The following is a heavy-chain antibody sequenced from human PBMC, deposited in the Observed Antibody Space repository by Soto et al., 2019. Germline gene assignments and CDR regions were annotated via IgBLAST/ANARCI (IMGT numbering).Heavy chain of an antibody. CDR1: GGSISSSSYY. CDR2: VYYTGST. CDR3: ARHVLGGFFYSMDV. V-gene: IGHV4-39*01. Sequence: PSETLSLTCSVSGGSISSSSYYWGWIRQPPGKGLEWIGSVYYTGSTYYNPSLKSRVAISVEMSKTQFSLKLSSVTAADTALYYCARHVLGGFFYSMDVWGQGTTVTVSS. D-gene: IGHD3-16*01. J-gene: IGHJ6*02.